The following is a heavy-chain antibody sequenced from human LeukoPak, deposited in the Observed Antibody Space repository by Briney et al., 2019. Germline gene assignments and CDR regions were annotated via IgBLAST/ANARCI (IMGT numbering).Heavy chain of an antibody. CDR1: GGSISSHY. CDR3: AGSSWYVGRFDY. CDR2: IYYNGST. Sequence: SETLSLTCTVSGGSISSHYWSWIRQPPGKGLEWIGYIYYNGSTNYNPSLKSRATISVDTSKNQFSLKLSSVTAADTAVYYCAGSSWYVGRFDYWGQGTLVTVSS. J-gene: IGHJ4*02. D-gene: IGHD6-13*01. V-gene: IGHV4-59*11.